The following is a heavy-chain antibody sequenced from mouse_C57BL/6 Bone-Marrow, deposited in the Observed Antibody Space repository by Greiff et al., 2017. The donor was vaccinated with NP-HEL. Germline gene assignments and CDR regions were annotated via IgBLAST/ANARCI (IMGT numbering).Heavy chain of an antibody. D-gene: IGHD2-1*01. CDR1: GFTFSSYG. CDR3: ARFHYVNYGLYYYAMDY. V-gene: IGHV5-6*01. Sequence: EVQRVESGGDLVKPGGSLKLSCAASGFTFSSYGMSWVRQTPDKRLEWVATISSGGSYTYYPDSVKGRFTISSDNAKNTLYLQMSSLKSEDTAMYYCARFHYVNYGLYYYAMDYWGQGTSVTVSS. CDR2: ISSGGSYT. J-gene: IGHJ4*01.